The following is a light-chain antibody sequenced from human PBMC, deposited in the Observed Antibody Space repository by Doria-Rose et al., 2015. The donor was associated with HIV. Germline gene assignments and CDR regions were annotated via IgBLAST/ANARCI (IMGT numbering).Light chain of an antibody. V-gene: IGKV3-15*01. CDR1: QGIGSD. Sequence: TQSPATLSVSPGERATFSCRASQGIGSDLAWHQQTPGQAPRLLIYRASIRATGIPPRFTGGGSGTKFTFTISGTQSEDCAVYFCQQYSQWPPYTFGQGTKLEVK. J-gene: IGKJ2*01. CDR3: QQYSQWPPYT. CDR2: RAS.